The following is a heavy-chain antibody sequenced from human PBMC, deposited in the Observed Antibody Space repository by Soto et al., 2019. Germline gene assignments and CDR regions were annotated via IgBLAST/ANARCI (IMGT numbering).Heavy chain of an antibody. Sequence: QVQLVQSGAEVKKPVSSVKVSCKASGGTFSSYAISWVRQAPGQVLEWMGGIIPIFGTANYAQKFQGRVTITADESTRAAYMELSSLRSEDTVVYYCARDQDPDIVVVPADYYYYYYGMDVWGQGTTVTVSS. D-gene: IGHD2-2*01. CDR1: GGTFSSYA. V-gene: IGHV1-69*01. CDR2: IIPIFGTA. J-gene: IGHJ6*02. CDR3: ARDQDPDIVVVPADYYYYYYGMDV.